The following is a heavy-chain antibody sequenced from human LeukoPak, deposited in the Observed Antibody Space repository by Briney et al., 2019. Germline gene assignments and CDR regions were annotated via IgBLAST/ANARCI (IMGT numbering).Heavy chain of an antibody. CDR1: GGSISSYY. CDR3: ARSDTAMVSP. Sequence: SETLSLTCTVSGGSISSYYWSWIRQPPGKGLERIGYIYYSGSTNYNPSLKSRVTTSVDTSKNQFSLKLSSVTAADTAVYYCARSDTAMVSPWGQGTLVTVSS. CDR2: IYYSGST. J-gene: IGHJ5*02. V-gene: IGHV4-59*08. D-gene: IGHD5-18*01.